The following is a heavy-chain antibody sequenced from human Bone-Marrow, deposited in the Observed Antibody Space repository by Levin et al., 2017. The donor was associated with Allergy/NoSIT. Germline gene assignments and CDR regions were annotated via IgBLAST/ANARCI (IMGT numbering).Heavy chain of an antibody. D-gene: IGHD2-21*02. Sequence: GESLKISCQASGYTFTTHWIGWVRQKPGKGLEWMGIIDPRDSDTKYSPSFEGQVTMSADKSTSTAYLQWSSLKASDSAMYYCARYSALVTATPYDYWGQGTVVTVSS. J-gene: IGHJ4*02. CDR3: ARYSALVTATPYDY. V-gene: IGHV5-51*01. CDR1: GYTFTTHW. CDR2: IDPRDSDT.